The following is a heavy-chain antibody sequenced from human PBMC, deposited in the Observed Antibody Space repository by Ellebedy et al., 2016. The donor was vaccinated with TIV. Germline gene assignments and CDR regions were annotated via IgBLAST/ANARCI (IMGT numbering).Heavy chain of an antibody. D-gene: IGHD1-26*01. J-gene: IGHJ3*02. V-gene: IGHV3-33*01. CDR3: ARDREGWETDAFDI. Sequence: GESLKISCEASGFTFGSYGMHWVRQAPGKGLESVAYMWFDGSNKYYGDSVKGRFTISRDNPKNTLYLHMNSLRAEDTAVYFCARDREGWETDAFDIWGQGTMVTVSS. CDR2: MWFDGSNK. CDR1: GFTFGSYG.